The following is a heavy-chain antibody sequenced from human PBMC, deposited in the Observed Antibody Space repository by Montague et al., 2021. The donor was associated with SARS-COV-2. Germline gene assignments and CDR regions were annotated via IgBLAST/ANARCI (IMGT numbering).Heavy chain of an antibody. CDR2: ISYSWST. D-gene: IGHD2-21*02. J-gene: IGHJ2*01. CDR3: ARHVDSCGGHCRNWGFDR. CDR1: GASITTDIFY. V-gene: IGHV4-39*01. Sequence: SETLSLTCTVSGASITTDIFYWGWVRQPPGKGLEWIGSISYSWSTYYNPSLKSRVTMSVDTSKNQFSLGLISLTATDTALYYCARHVDSCGGHCRNWGFDRLGQGTLVTVSS.